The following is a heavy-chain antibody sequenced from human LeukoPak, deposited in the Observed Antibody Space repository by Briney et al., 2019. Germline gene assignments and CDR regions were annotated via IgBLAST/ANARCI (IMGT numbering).Heavy chain of an antibody. V-gene: IGHV3-9*01. J-gene: IGHJ4*02. CDR3: AKAGGYSSSWYYFDY. CDR2: ISWNSGSI. D-gene: IGHD6-13*01. CDR1: GFTFDDYA. Sequence: QAGGSLRLSCAASGFTFDDYAMHWVRQAPGKGLEWVSGISWNSGSIGYADSVKGRFTISRDNAKNSLYLQMNSLRAEDTALYYCAKAGGYSSSWYYFDYWGQGTLVTVSS.